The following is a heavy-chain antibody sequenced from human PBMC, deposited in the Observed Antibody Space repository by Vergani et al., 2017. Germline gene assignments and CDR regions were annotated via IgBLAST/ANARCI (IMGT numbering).Heavy chain of an antibody. D-gene: IGHD2-8*01. V-gene: IGHV3-21*01. CDR1: GFTFSSYS. CDR2: ISSSSSYI. CDR3: AKMEGLGLFDP. J-gene: IGHJ5*02. Sequence: EVQLVESGGGLVKPGGSLRLSCAASGFTFSSYSMNWVRQAPGKGLEWVSSISSSSSYIYYADSVKGRFTISRDNAKNSLYLQMNSLRAEDTAVYYCAKMEGLGLFDPWGQGTLVTVSS.